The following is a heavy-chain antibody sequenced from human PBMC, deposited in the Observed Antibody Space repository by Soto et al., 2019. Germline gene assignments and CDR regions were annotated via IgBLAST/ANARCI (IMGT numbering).Heavy chain of an antibody. CDR3: ARHHVRGRTIAGAAEF. V-gene: IGHV4-34*01. J-gene: IGHJ4*02. CDR2: INHSGNT. CDR1: GKSLSGYY. Sequence: QVQLQQWGAGLLKPSETLSLTCAVYGKSLSGYYWSWIRQPPGKALEWIGEINHSGNTNYNPTLKRRVTISVDTTKTQLCLNLSSVTAADTAMYYSARHHVRGRTIAGAAEFWGQGTLVTVSS. D-gene: IGHD1-26*01.